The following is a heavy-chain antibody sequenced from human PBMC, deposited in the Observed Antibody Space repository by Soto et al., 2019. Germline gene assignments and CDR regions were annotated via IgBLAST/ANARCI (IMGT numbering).Heavy chain of an antibody. CDR1: GYSFTSYW. D-gene: IGHD5-18*01. CDR2: IYPGDSDT. Sequence: GESLKISCKGSGYSFTSYWIGWVRQMPGKGLEWMGIIYPGDSDTRYSPSFQGQVTISADKSISTAYLQWSSLKASDTAMYYCARQNHHVDTAMGGDYYGMDVWGQGTTVTVSS. V-gene: IGHV5-51*01. CDR3: ARQNHHVDTAMGGDYYGMDV. J-gene: IGHJ6*02.